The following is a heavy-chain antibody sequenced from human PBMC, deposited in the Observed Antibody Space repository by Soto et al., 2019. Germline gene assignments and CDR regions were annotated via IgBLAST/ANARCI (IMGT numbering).Heavy chain of an antibody. CDR2: INPKSAGT. CDR1: GYSFTGYY. V-gene: IGHV1-2*04. D-gene: IGHD2-15*01. Sequence: ASVKVCWEAPGYSFTGYYMQWLRQSPGQGLEWMGWINPKSAGTNYAQTSQRWVTMTRDTSISTAYMELSRLRSDDTAVYYCARGPDIVVLVATTHFACWGQGTLVTVSP. CDR3: ARGPDIVVLVATTHFAC. J-gene: IGHJ4*02.